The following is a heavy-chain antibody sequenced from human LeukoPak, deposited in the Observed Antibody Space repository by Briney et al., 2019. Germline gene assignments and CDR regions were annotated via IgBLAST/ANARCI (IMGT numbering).Heavy chain of an antibody. Sequence: ASVKVSCKASGYTFTSYAMNWVRQAPGQGLEWMGWINPNSGGTNYAQKFQGRVTMTRDTSISTAYMELSRLRSDDTAVYYCARADCSGGSCYFRRRWFDPWGQGTLVTVSS. CDR1: GYTFTSYA. J-gene: IGHJ5*02. D-gene: IGHD2-15*01. CDR3: ARADCSGGSCYFRRRWFDP. CDR2: INPNSGGT. V-gene: IGHV1-2*02.